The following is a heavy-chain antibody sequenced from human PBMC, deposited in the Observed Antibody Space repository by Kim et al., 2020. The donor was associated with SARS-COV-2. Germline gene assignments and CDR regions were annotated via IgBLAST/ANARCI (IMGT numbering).Heavy chain of an antibody. V-gene: IGHV4-31*02. CDR3: ARDCGYSYGYVY. D-gene: IGHD5-18*01. J-gene: IGHJ4*02. Sequence: YYNPSLKSRVTISVDTSKNQFSLKLSSVTAADTAVYYCARDCGYSYGYVYWGQGTLVTVSS.